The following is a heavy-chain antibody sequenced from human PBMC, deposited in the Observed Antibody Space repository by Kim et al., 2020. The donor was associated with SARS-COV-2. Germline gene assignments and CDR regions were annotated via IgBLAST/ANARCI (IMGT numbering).Heavy chain of an antibody. CDR1: GYTFTSYS. J-gene: IGHJ3*02. V-gene: IGHV1-3*01. Sequence: ASVKVSCKASGYTFTSYSMHWVRQAPGQRLEWMGWINAGNGNTKYSQKFQGRVTITRDTSASTAYMELSSLRSEDTAVYYCAGDYGGNRGGAFDIWGQGTMVTVSS. CDR2: INAGNGNT. CDR3: AGDYGGNRGGAFDI. D-gene: IGHD4-17*01.